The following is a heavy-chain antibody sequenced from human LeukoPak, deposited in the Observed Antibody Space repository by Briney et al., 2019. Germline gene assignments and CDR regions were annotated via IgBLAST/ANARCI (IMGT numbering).Heavy chain of an antibody. V-gene: IGHV3-33*01. CDR2: IWYDGSNK. J-gene: IGHJ4*02. Sequence: GRSLRLSCAASGFTFSSYGMHWVRQAPGKGLEWVAVIWYDGSNKYYADSVKDRFTISRDNSKNTLYLQMNSLRAEDTAVYYCARDGAVAGTADYWGQGTLVTVSS. CDR1: GFTFSSYG. CDR3: ARDGAVAGTADY. D-gene: IGHD6-19*01.